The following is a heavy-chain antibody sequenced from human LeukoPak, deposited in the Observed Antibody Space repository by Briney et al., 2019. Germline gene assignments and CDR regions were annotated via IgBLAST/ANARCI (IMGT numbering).Heavy chain of an antibody. CDR3: AKDRWSSHDTLMAYYFDH. Sequence: GGSLRLSCAASGFSFGTYVMHWVRQAPGKGLEWVAFIRFDGTSEYYADSVKGRFTISRDNSKNTLYLQMNSLRPEDTAVYYCAKDRWSSHDTLMAYYFDHWGQGTLVTVSS. CDR1: GFSFGTYV. D-gene: IGHD3-10*01. V-gene: IGHV3-30*02. J-gene: IGHJ4*02. CDR2: IRFDGTSE.